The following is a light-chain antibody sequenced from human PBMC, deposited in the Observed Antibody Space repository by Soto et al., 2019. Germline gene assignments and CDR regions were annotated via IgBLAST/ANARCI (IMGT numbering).Light chain of an antibody. J-gene: IGLJ1*01. CDR1: SSDVGNYNL. Sequence: QSVLTQPASVSGSPGQSITISCTGTSSDVGNYNLVSWYQQHPGKAPKLMICEVSKRPSGVSNRFSGSKSGNTASLTISGLQVEDEADYYCCSYAGSRTFVFGTGTKVTVL. V-gene: IGLV2-23*02. CDR3: CSYAGSRTFV. CDR2: EVS.